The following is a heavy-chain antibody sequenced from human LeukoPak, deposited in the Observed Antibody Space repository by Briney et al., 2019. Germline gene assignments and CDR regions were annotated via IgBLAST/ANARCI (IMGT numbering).Heavy chain of an antibody. Sequence: GESLKISCKGSGYSFTSYWIGWVRQMPGKGLEWMGIIYPGDSDTRYSPSFQGQVTISADKSISTAYLQWSSLKASGTAMYYCARSLAAAAGAFDIWGQGTMVTVSS. V-gene: IGHV5-51*01. CDR2: IYPGDSDT. CDR3: ARSLAAAAGAFDI. D-gene: IGHD6-13*01. CDR1: GYSFTSYW. J-gene: IGHJ3*02.